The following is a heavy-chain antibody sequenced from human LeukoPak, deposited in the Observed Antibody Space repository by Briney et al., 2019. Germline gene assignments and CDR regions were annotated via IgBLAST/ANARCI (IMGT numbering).Heavy chain of an antibody. CDR2: ISYSGSA. D-gene: IGHD3-9*01. V-gene: IGHV4-59*12. CDR3: ARDPSLDWAPYAVDV. J-gene: IGHJ6*02. Sequence: PSETLSLTCTVSGGSISNYYWTWIRQPPGKGLEWIGYISYSGSANYNPSLKSRVTISSDPSKNQFSLRLSSVTAADTAVYYCARDPSLDWAPYAVDVWGLGTTVIVSS. CDR1: GGSISNYY.